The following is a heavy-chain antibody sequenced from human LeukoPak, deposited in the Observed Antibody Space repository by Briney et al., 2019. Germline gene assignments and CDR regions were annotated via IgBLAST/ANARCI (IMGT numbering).Heavy chain of an antibody. CDR2: MNGDGSQI. CDR1: GFTFSGHW. CDR3: VAWGNSGSS. Sequence: GGCLRLSCAASGFTFSGHWMSWVRQAPAKGLEWVAHMNGDGSQIYYMDFVKGRFTISRDNAKNSLYLQMNGLRAEDTAVYYCVAWGNSGSSWGQGTMVIVSS. D-gene: IGHD1-26*01. J-gene: IGHJ3*01. V-gene: IGHV3-7*01.